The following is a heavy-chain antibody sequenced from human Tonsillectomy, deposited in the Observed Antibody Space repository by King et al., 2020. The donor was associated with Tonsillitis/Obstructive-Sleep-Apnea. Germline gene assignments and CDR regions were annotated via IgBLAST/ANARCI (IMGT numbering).Heavy chain of an antibody. CDR1: GFTFSSYA. D-gene: IGHD6-13*01. Sequence: VQLVESGGGVVQPGRSLRLSCAASGFTFSSYAMHWVRQAPGKGLEWVAVITYDGSNKYYADSVKGRFTISRDNSKNTLYLQMNSLRAEDTAVYYCARDEGSSWSTSPTYYYYYMDVWGKGTTVTVSS. CDR3: ARDEGSSWSTSPTYYYYYMDV. J-gene: IGHJ6*03. CDR2: ITYDGSNK. V-gene: IGHV3-30*01.